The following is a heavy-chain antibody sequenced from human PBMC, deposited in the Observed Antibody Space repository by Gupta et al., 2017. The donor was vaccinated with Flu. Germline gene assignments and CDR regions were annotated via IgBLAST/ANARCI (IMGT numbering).Heavy chain of an antibody. D-gene: IGHD3-22*01. CDR2: TWHDGSNK. CDR3: ARAQSSGYYNFHYGMDV. Sequence: PGKGLEWVAVTWHDGSNKWYVDSVKGRFTISRDNSKNTLFLQMNSLRAEDTAVYYCARAQSSGYYNFHYGMDVWGQGTTVTVSS. J-gene: IGHJ6*02. V-gene: IGHV3-33*03.